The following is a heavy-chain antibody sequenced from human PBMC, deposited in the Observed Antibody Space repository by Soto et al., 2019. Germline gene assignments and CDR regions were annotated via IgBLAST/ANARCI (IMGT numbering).Heavy chain of an antibody. D-gene: IGHD3-3*01. J-gene: IGHJ4*02. CDR1: GGSISSGGYY. CDR3: ARGARSDDFWSGYYTGMEIFDY. Sequence: QVQLQESGPGLVKPSQTLSLTCTVSGGSISSGGYYWSWIRQHPGKGLEWIGYIYYSGSTYYNPSLNSRVTISVDTSKNQFSLKLSSVTAADTAVYYCARGARSDDFWSGYYTGMEIFDYWGQGTLVTVSS. CDR2: IYYSGST. V-gene: IGHV4-31*03.